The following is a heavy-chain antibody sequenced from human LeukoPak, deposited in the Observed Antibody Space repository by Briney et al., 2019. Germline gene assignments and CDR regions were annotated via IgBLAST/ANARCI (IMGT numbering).Heavy chain of an antibody. D-gene: IGHD2-15*01. CDR2: IYYSGST. V-gene: IGHV4-31*03. J-gene: IGHJ5*02. CDR1: GGSISSGGYY. CDR3: ARSRVANDWFDP. Sequence: SETLSLTCTVSGGSISSGGYYWSWIRQHPGKGLEWIGYIYYSGSTYYNPSLKSRVTISVDTSKNQFSLKLSSVTAADTAVYYCARSRVANDWFDPWGQGTLVTVSS.